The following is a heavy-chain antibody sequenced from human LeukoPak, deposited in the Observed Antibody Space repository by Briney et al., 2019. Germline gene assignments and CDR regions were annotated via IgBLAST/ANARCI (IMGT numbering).Heavy chain of an antibody. Sequence: GGSLRLSCAASGFTFSSYGMHWVRQAPGKGLEWVAFIRYDGSNKYYADSVKGRFTISRDNSKNTLYLQMNSLRAEDTAVYYCARDRVVGATGGDAFDIWGQGTMVTVSS. CDR1: GFTFSSYG. CDR2: IRYDGSNK. V-gene: IGHV3-30*02. D-gene: IGHD1-26*01. CDR3: ARDRVVGATGGDAFDI. J-gene: IGHJ3*02.